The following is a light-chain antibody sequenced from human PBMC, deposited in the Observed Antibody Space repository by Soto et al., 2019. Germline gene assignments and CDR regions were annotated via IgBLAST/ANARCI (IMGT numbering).Light chain of an antibody. V-gene: IGKV3-15*01. J-gene: IGKJ4*01. CDR2: GAS. CDR1: QNLGSGY. Sequence: IVLTQSPATLSVSPGDRSTLSCRASQNLGSGYLAWYQQKPGQAPRLLIYGASTRATGIPARFSGSGSGTEFTLTISSLQSEDFAVYYCQQYNNWPLTFGGGTKGDIK. CDR3: QQYNNWPLT.